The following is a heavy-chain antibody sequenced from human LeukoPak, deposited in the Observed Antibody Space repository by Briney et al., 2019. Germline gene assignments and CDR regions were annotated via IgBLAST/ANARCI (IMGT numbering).Heavy chain of an antibody. D-gene: IGHD3-22*01. V-gene: IGHV1-24*01. CDR2: FDPEDGET. J-gene: IGHJ4*02. CDR3: ATGFAYDSSGYYREYYFDY. Sequence: GASVKVSCKVSGYTLTELSMHWVRQAPGKGLEWMGGFDPEDGETIYAQKFQGRVTMTEDTSTDTAYMELSSLGSEDTAVYYCATGFAYDSSGYYREYYFDYWGQGTLVTVSS. CDR1: GYTLTELS.